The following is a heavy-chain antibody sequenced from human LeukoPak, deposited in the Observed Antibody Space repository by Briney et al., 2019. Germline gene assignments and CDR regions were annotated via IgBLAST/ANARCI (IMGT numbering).Heavy chain of an antibody. V-gene: IGHV3-33*01. J-gene: IGHJ6*02. CDR2: IWYDGSNK. CDR3: ARVGPASRPLYGGNSNYYYYYGMDV. Sequence: PGRSLRLSCAASGFTFSSYGMHWVRQAPGKGLEWVAVIWYDGSNKYYADSVKGRFTISRDNSKNTLYLQMNSLRAEDTAVYYCARVGPASRPLYGGNSNYYYYYGMDVWGQGTTVTVSS. D-gene: IGHD4-23*01. CDR1: GFTFSSYG.